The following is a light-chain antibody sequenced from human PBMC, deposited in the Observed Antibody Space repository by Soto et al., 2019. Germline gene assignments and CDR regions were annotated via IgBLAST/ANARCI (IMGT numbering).Light chain of an antibody. CDR1: SSDVGGFNY. CDR2: DVT. CDR3: TSYKSSSTYV. Sequence: QSAVAQPASVSGSPGQSITISCTGTSSDVGGFNYVSWYQQHPGKAPKLMIYDVTNRPSGVSYRFSGSKSGNTASLTISGLQAEDEADYYCTSYKSSSTYVFGTGTKVTVL. J-gene: IGLJ1*01. V-gene: IGLV2-14*03.